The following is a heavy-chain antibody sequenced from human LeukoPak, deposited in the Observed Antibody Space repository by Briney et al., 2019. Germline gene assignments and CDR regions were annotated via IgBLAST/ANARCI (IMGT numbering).Heavy chain of an antibody. J-gene: IGHJ4*02. CDR1: GFTFSSYG. V-gene: IGHV3-30*18. D-gene: IGHD5-18*01. Sequence: GGSLRLFCAASGFTFSSYGMHWVRQAPGKGLEWVAVISYDGSNKDYADSVKGRFTISRDNSKNTLYLQMNSLRAEDTAVYYCAKESWIQLWLVPFDYWGQGTLVTVSS. CDR3: AKESWIQLWLVPFDY. CDR2: ISYDGSNK.